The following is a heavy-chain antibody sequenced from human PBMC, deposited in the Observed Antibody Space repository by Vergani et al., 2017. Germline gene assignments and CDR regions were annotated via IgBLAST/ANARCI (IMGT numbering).Heavy chain of an antibody. J-gene: IGHJ1*01. CDR3: ARERIAAAGTIQH. CDR1: GYTFTSYG. Sequence: QVQLVQSGAEVKKPGASVKVSCKASGYTFTSYGISWVRQAPGQGLEWMGGIIPIFGTANYAQKFQGRVTITADESTSTAYMELSSLRSEDTAVYYCARERIAAAGTIQHWGQGTLVTVSS. CDR2: IIPIFGTA. D-gene: IGHD6-13*01. V-gene: IGHV1-69*13.